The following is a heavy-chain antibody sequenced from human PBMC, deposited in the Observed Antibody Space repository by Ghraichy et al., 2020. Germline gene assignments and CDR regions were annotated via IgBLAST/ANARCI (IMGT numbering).Heavy chain of an antibody. CDR2: ISSSSSYI. V-gene: IGHV3-21*01. CDR1: GFTFSSYS. D-gene: IGHD1-26*01. J-gene: IGHJ4*02. CDR3: ARDGFDYYDFDY. Sequence: GGSLRLSCAASGFTFSSYSMNWVRQAPGKGLEWVSSISSSSSYIYYADSVKGRFTISRDNAKNSLYLQMNSLRAEDTAVYYCARDGFDYYDFDYWGQGTLVTVSS.